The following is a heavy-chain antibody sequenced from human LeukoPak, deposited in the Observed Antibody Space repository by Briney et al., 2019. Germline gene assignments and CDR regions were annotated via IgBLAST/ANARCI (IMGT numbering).Heavy chain of an antibody. CDR3: AREEGAPIAAANI. CDR1: GYIFTSYS. D-gene: IGHD6-13*01. Sequence: EASVKVSCKASGYIFTSYSISWVRQAPGQGLEWMGWISAYNGDTNYVQKFQGRVTMTTDTSTSTAYMELKSLGSDDTAVYYCAREEGAPIAAANIWGLGTKVTVSS. CDR2: ISAYNGDT. V-gene: IGHV1-18*01. J-gene: IGHJ3*02.